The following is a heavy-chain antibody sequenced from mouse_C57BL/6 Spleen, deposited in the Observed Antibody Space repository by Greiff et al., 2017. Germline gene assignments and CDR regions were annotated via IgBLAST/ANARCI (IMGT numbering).Heavy chain of an antibody. Sequence: QVQLKQPGAELVMPGASVKLSCKASGYTFTSYWMHWVKQRPGQGLEWIGEIDPSDSYTNYNQKFKGKSTLTVDKSSSTAYMQLSSLISEDSAVYYCARLGTYYFDDWGQGTTLTVSS. D-gene: IGHD3-3*01. J-gene: IGHJ2*01. CDR1: GYTFTSYW. CDR3: ARLGTYYFDD. V-gene: IGHV1-69*01. CDR2: IDPSDSYT.